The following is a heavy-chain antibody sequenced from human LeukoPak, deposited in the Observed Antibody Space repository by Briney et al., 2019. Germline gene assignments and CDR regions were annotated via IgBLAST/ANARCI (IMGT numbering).Heavy chain of an antibody. CDR2: ISGSGGST. Sequence: GGSLRLSCAASGFTFRSYAMSWVRQAPGKGLEWVSSISGSGGSTFYADSVKGRFTISRDNSKNTLYLQMNNLRAEDTAIYYCAKKGAVTATGYFDYWGQGTLVTVSS. V-gene: IGHV3-23*01. J-gene: IGHJ4*02. D-gene: IGHD2-21*02. CDR1: GFTFRSYA. CDR3: AKKGAVTATGYFDY.